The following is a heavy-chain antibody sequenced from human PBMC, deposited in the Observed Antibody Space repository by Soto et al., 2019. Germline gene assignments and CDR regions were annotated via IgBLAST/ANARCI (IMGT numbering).Heavy chain of an antibody. CDR1: GITFGSRA. Sequence: EVQLLESGGDLIQPGGSLRLSCVASGITFGSRAMSWVRQAPGEGLEWVSTITDTGGDAKYADSVRGRFTISRDISKKKLYPKMSARMADDSPFYFWAGGTKDSSPGGRIFDFWGGGPLATASS. CDR3: AGGTKDSSPGGRIFDF. J-gene: IGHJ4*02. V-gene: IGHV3-23*01. CDR2: ITDTGGDA. D-gene: IGHD3-16*01.